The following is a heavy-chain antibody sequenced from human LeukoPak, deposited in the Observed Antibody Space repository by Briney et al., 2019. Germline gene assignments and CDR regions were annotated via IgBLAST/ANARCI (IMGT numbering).Heavy chain of an antibody. CDR3: VRGERLGGDY. CDR2: ISYSGGT. Sequence: SETLSLTCGVSGVSTSSYYWSWIRQSPGKGLEWIGYISYSGGTNYNPSLKSRVTISLDTSKNQFSLQLSSVTAADTAVYYCVRGERLGGDYWGHGTLVTVSS. J-gene: IGHJ4*01. CDR1: GVSTSSYY. D-gene: IGHD3-10*01. V-gene: IGHV4-59*01.